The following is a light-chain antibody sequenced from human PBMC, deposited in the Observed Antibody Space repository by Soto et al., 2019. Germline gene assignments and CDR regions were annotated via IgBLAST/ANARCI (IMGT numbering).Light chain of an antibody. Sequence: LTQPASVSGSPGQSITISCTGTSSDVGSYNLVSWYQQHPGKAPKLMIYEGSKRPSGVSNHFSGSKSGDTASLTISGLQAEDEADYYCSSYAGSSTFYVFGTGTKVTVL. V-gene: IGLV2-23*03. CDR3: SSYAGSSTFYV. CDR2: EGS. CDR1: SSDVGSYNL. J-gene: IGLJ1*01.